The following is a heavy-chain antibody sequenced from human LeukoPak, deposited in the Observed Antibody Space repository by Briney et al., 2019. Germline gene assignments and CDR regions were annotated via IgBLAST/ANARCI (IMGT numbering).Heavy chain of an antibody. Sequence: PGRSLRLSCAASGFTFSSYGMHWVRQAPGKGLEWVAVISYDGSNKYYADSVKGRFTISRDNSKNTLYLQMNSLRAEDTALYYCAKDKAVVAPYYFDYWGQGTLVTVSS. D-gene: IGHD2-15*01. J-gene: IGHJ4*02. CDR1: GFTFSSYG. CDR3: AKDKAVVAPYYFDY. CDR2: ISYDGSNK. V-gene: IGHV3-30*18.